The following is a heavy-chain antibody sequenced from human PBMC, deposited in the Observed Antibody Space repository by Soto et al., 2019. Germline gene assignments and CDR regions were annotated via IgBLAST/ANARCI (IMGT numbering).Heavy chain of an antibody. CDR2: ITSDGDST. D-gene: IGHD2-15*01. V-gene: IGHV3-64D*06. CDR1: GFTFSNYA. Sequence: LRLSFSVSGFTFSNYAMHWVRQAPGKGLEYVSGITSDGDSTWHADSVKDRFTISRDNSKNTLFLQMSSLRVEDTAIYFCVKGNQLLRYYFEFWGPRTLVTVSS. J-gene: IGHJ4*01. CDR3: VKGNQLLRYYFEF.